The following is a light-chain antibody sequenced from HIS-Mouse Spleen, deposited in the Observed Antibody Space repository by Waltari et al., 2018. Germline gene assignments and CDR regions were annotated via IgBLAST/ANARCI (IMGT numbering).Light chain of an antibody. CDR1: SGSTASNH. V-gene: IGLV6-57*02. J-gene: IGLJ2*01. CDR2: EDN. CDR3: QSYDSSNHVV. Sequence: NFMLTQPHSVSESPGKTVTISCTGSSGSTASNHVQWYQQRPGSAPTTVIYEDNQRPSGVPDRFSGSIDSSSNSASLTISGLKTEDEADYYCQSYDSSNHVVFGGGTKLTVL.